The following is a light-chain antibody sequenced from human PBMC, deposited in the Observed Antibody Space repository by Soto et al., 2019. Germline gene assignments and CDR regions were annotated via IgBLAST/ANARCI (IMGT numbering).Light chain of an antibody. V-gene: IGKV4-1*01. CDR1: QSVLLTSNNKNL. Sequence: DIVMTQSPDSLAVSLGERATISCKSSQSVLLTSNNKNLLAWYQQKPGQPPKLLISWASTRGSGVPDRFSGSGSGTDFALTISSPQAEDVAVYFCHQRLGSSRTFGPGAKVENK. CDR2: WAS. CDR3: HQRLGSSRT. J-gene: IGKJ1*01.